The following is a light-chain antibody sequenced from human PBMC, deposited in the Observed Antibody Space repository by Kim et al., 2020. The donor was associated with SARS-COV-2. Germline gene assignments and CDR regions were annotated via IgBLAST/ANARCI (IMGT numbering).Light chain of an antibody. J-gene: IGKJ2*01. CDR3: QQYHDWYT. CDR2: DAS. CDR1: QSVRGN. V-gene: IGKV3-15*01. Sequence: SVSPGESAPLSCRASQSVRGNLAWYQQKPGQAPRLLIYDASTRATDVPARFSGSGSGTEFTLTISSLQSEDLAVYYCQQYHDWYTFGQGTKVDIK.